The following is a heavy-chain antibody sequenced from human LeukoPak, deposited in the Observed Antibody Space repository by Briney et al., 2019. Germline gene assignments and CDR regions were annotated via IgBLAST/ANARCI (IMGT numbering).Heavy chain of an antibody. J-gene: IGHJ4*02. Sequence: GGSLRLSCAASGFTSSSYAMSWVRQAPGKGLEWVSAISGSGGSTYYADSVKGRFTISRDNSKNTLYLQMNSLRAEDTAVYYCAKDLGHYYDSSGYYAFDYWGQGTLVTVSS. D-gene: IGHD3-22*01. CDR2: ISGSGGST. CDR3: AKDLGHYYDSSGYYAFDY. CDR1: GFTSSSYA. V-gene: IGHV3-23*01.